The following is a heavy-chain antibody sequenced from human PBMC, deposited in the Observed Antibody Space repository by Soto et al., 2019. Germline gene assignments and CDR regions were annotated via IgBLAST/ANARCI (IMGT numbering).Heavy chain of an antibody. CDR2: IYYSGST. J-gene: IGHJ6*03. V-gene: IGHV4-59*08. CDR3: ARRAGLGGSGSYYVAREGRGSYYYYYMDV. D-gene: IGHD3-10*01. CDR1: GGSISSYY. Sequence: PSETLSLTCTVSGGSISSYYWSWIRQPPGKGLEWIGYIYYSGSTNYNPSLKSRVTISVDTSKNQFSLKLSSVTAADTAVYYCARRAGLGGSGSYYVAREGRGSYYYYYMDVWGKGTTVTVSS.